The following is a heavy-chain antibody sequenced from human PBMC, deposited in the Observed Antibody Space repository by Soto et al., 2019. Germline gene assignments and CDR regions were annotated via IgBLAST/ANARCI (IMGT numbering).Heavy chain of an antibody. CDR1: GFSLSTSGVG. Sequence: QITLKESGPTLVKPTQTLTPTCTFSGFSLSTSGVGVGWIRQPPGKALEWLALNYWNDDKRYSPSLKSRLTITKDTSRNQVVLTLSDVDPVDTATYYCAHTARRETFGVVIRSGWFDPWGQGTLVTVSS. D-gene: IGHD3-3*01. CDR3: AHTARRETFGVVIRSGWFDP. J-gene: IGHJ5*02. V-gene: IGHV2-5*01. CDR2: NYWNDDK.